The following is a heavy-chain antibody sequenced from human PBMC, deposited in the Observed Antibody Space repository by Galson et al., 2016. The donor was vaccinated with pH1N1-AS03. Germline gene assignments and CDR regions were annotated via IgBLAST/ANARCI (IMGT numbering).Heavy chain of an antibody. V-gene: IGHV4-31*03. Sequence: LTCSVSGVSIRSGGYYWTWIRQFPGKGLEWIGSVYDIGGTNYNPSLRSRVSISLDTSRSQFSLILTSVTAADTAVYYCASAPDFGDQKSFDYGGQGRLVIVSS. CDR2: VYDIGGT. CDR1: GVSIRSGGYY. J-gene: IGHJ4*02. D-gene: IGHD4-17*01. CDR3: ASAPDFGDQKSFDY.